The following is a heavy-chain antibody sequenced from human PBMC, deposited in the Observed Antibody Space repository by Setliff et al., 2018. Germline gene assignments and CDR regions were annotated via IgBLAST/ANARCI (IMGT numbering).Heavy chain of an antibody. CDR2: MYSSGST. CDR3: ARHVGIRGRGYNYYYYYMDV. J-gene: IGHJ6*03. Sequence: PSETLSLTCTVSGGPINSDRYYWGWIRQPPGKGLEWIGSMYSSGSTYYNPSLKSRVTISVDTSQNQFSLKLSSVTAADTALYYCARHVGIRGRGYNYYYYYMDVWGKGTTVTVSS. D-gene: IGHD3-10*01. CDR1: GGPINSDRYY. V-gene: IGHV4-39*01.